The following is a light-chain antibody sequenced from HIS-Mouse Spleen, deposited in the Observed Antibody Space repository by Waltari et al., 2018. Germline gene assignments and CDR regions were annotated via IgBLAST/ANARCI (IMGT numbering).Light chain of an antibody. CDR1: SSYFGGYNY. CDR3: CSYAGSYTFVV. Sequence: QSALTQPRSVSGSPGQSVTISCTGTSSYFGGYNYFSWYQQHPGKAPKLMIYDVSKRPSGVPDRFSGSKSGNTASLTISGLQAEDEADYYCCSYAGSYTFVVFGGGTKLTVL. CDR2: DVS. V-gene: IGLV2-11*01. J-gene: IGLJ2*01.